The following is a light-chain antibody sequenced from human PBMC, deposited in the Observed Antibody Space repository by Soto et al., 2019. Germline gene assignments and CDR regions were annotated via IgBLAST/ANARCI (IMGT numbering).Light chain of an antibody. Sequence: QSVLTQPASVSGSPGRSVTISCTGTSSDVGDFNYVSWYQHLPGRAPKLIIYDVTNRPSGISYRFSASKSGRTASLTISGLQAEDDADYDCSSYSSSTTHVVFGGGTKLTVL. CDR2: DVT. J-gene: IGLJ2*01. CDR1: SSDVGDFNY. CDR3: SSYSSSTTHVV. V-gene: IGLV2-14*03.